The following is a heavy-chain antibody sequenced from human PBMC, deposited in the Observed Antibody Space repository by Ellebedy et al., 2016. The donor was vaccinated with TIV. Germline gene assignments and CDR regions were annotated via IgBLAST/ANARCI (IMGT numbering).Heavy chain of an antibody. CDR3: ARESTSGANSYDFGLDV. CDR1: GFTFSTYA. J-gene: IGHJ6*02. Sequence: GGSLRLXCAASGFTFSTYAMNWVRQAPGKGLEWVAVIAYDESRKFYGESVMGRFTISRDNSKNTLYLQMNSLRGEDTAVYYCARESTSGANSYDFGLDVWGQGTTITVSS. D-gene: IGHD1-1*01. V-gene: IGHV3-30*04. CDR2: IAYDESRK.